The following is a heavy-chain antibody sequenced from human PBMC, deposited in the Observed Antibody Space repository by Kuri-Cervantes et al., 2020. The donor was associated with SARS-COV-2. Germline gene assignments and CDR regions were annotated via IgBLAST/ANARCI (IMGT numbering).Heavy chain of an antibody. CDR1: DSSITTSTYD. D-gene: IGHD5-18*01. Sequence: SETLSLTCSVSDSSITTSTYDWGWFRQPPGKGLEWVGNMFHGRSTLYNPSLKSRVTIFVNTSENQFSLRLTSVNAPDTAVYYCAALGRIQLWSIRYWGRGTLVTVSS. J-gene: IGHJ4*02. CDR2: MFHGRST. CDR3: AALGRIQLWSIRY. V-gene: IGHV4-39*01.